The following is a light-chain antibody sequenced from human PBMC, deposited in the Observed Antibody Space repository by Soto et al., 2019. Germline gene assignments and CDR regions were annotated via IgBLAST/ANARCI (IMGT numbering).Light chain of an antibody. CDR3: CSNAGSNTYV. CDR2: EGS. V-gene: IGLV2-23*01. Sequence: QSALTQPVSVAGSPGQSIIISCTGTSSDVGNYNLVSWYQQYPGKAPKVMIYEGSKRPSGVSNRFSGSKSGNTASLTISGLQAEDEADYYCCSNAGSNTYVFGTGTKLTVL. J-gene: IGLJ1*01. CDR1: SSDVGNYNL.